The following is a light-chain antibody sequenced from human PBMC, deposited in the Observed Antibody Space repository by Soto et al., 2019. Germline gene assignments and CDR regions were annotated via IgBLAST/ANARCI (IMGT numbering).Light chain of an antibody. Sequence: EIXMTQSQATLSFSPGERATLSCRASQRISSNVAWYQLKPGQAPRLLIYGASTRATGVPARFSGGGSGTEFTLTISSLQSEDFAVYFCQQYKDWPPYTFGQGTKLEIK. CDR3: QQYKDWPPYT. CDR1: QRISSN. CDR2: GAS. V-gene: IGKV3-15*01. J-gene: IGKJ2*01.